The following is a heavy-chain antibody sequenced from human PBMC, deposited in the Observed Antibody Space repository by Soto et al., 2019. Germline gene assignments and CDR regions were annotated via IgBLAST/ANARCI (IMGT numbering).Heavy chain of an antibody. D-gene: IGHD3-22*01. CDR2: ISAYNGNT. J-gene: IGHJ4*02. CDR1: GYTFTSYG. V-gene: IGHV1-18*04. CDR3: ARPLYYDSSGEHPFDY. Sequence: AASVKVACKASGYTFTSYGISCVGHSPLQGLEWMGCISAYNGNTNYAQKLQGRVTMTTDTSTSTAYMELRSLRSDDTAVYYCARPLYYDSSGEHPFDYWGQGTLVTVYS.